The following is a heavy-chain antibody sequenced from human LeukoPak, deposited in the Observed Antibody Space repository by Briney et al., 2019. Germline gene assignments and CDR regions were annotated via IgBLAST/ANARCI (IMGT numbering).Heavy chain of an antibody. D-gene: IGHD6-13*01. V-gene: IGHV3-30*02. CDR1: GFTFSSYG. CDR2: IRYHGSNK. Sequence: PGGSLRLSCAASGFTFSSYGMHWVRQAPGKGLEWVAFIRYHGSNKYYADSVKGRFTISRDNSKNTLYLQMNSLRAEDTAVYYCAKLSRLAAPHWGQGTLVTVSS. J-gene: IGHJ4*02. CDR3: AKLSRLAAPH.